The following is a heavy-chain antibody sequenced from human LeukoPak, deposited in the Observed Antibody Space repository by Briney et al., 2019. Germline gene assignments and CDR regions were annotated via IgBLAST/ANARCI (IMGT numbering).Heavy chain of an antibody. V-gene: IGHV1-18*01. D-gene: IGHD2-15*01. CDR1: GYTFTSYG. Sequence: ASVKVSCKASGYTFTSYGISWVRQAPGQGLEWMGWISAYNGNTNYAQKLQGRVTMTTDTSTSTAYMELRSLRSDDTAVYYCARKGYCSCGSCYSGGGYYYYYYGMDVWGQGTTVTVSS. CDR2: ISAYNGNT. J-gene: IGHJ6*02. CDR3: ARKGYCSCGSCYSGGGYYYYYYGMDV.